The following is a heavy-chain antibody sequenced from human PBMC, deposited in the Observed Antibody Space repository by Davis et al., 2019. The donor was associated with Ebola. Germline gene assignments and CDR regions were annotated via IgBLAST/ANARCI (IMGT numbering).Heavy chain of an antibody. J-gene: IGHJ4*02. CDR3: TMGWTIDY. D-gene: IGHD3/OR15-3a*01. V-gene: IGHV3-73*01. Sequence: GESLKISCAASGFTFSGSAMHWVRQASGKGLEWVGRIRSKANSYATAYAASVKGRFTISRDDSKNTAYLQMNSLKTEDTAVYYCTMGWTIDYWGQGTLVTVSS. CDR1: GFTFSGSA. CDR2: IRSKANSYAT.